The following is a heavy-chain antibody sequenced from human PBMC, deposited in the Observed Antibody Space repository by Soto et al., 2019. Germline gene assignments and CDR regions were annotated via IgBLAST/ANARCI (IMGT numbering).Heavy chain of an antibody. Sequence: QVQLVQSGAEVKKPGASVKVSCKASGYTFTSYGISWVRQAPGQGLEWMGWISAYNGNTNYAQKLQGRVTMTTDTTTSTAYMELRSLRSDDTAVYYCASSGYCSSTSCYRPYDYWGQGTLVTVSS. CDR1: GYTFTSYG. J-gene: IGHJ4*02. D-gene: IGHD2-2*01. CDR2: ISAYNGNT. V-gene: IGHV1-18*01. CDR3: ASSGYCSSTSCYRPYDY.